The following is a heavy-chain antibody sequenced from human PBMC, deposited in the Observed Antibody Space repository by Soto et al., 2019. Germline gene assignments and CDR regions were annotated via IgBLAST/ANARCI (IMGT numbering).Heavy chain of an antibody. J-gene: IGHJ4*02. CDR1: GYNFASNH. D-gene: IGHD6-13*01. V-gene: IGHV1-46*01. CDR2: IHPTDGST. Sequence: QAQLVQSGAEVKEPGASVKVSCKASGYNFASNHMHWVRQIPGQGLEWMGIIHPTDGSTSYAQRFRGRITLTRDAPTNTDYMELRGLTSEDTAVYYCVRDRFGSWTFDYWGQGTLLTVSS. CDR3: VRDRFGSWTFDY.